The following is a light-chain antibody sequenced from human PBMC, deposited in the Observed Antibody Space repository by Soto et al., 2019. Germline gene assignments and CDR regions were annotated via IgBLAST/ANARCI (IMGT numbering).Light chain of an antibody. CDR1: QSLLHSNGYNY. V-gene: IGKV2-28*01. CDR3: MQARQTPPT. Sequence: DIVMTQSPLSLPVTPGEPASISCRSSQSLLHSNGYNYLDWYLQKPGQSPQLLIYLGSNRASGVPDRFRGSGSGTDFTLKISRVEAEDVGVYYCMQARQTPPTFGQGTKVEIK. J-gene: IGKJ1*01. CDR2: LGS.